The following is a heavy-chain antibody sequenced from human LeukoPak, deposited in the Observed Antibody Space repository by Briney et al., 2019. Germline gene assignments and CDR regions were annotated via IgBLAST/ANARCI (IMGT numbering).Heavy chain of an antibody. CDR1: GGSISSYY. CDR2: IYCSGST. V-gene: IGHV4-59*01. Sequence: SETLSLTCTVSGGSISSYYWSWIRQPPGKGLEWIGYIYCSGSTNYNPSLKSRVTISVDTSKNQFSLKLSPVTAADTAVYYCARPYTFYGDLSIDAFDIWGQGTMVTVSS. J-gene: IGHJ3*02. D-gene: IGHD4-17*01. CDR3: ARPYTFYGDLSIDAFDI.